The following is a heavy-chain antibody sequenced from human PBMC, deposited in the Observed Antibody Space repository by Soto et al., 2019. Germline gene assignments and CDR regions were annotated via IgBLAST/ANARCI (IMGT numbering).Heavy chain of an antibody. V-gene: IGHV1-18*04. CDR1: GYTFTGYY. J-gene: IGHJ4*02. CDR3: ARDLRYFDPFDY. Sequence: SVTVSCTASGYTFTGYYMHWVRQSPGQGLEWMGWISAYSGNTNYAQKLQGRVTMTRDTSMSTAYMELRSLRSDDTAVYYCARDLRYFDPFDYWGQGSLVTVSS. D-gene: IGHD3-9*01. CDR2: ISAYSGNT.